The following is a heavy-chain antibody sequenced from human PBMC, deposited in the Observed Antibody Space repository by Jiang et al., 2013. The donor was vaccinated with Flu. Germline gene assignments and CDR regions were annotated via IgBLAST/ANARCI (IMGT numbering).Heavy chain of an antibody. CDR1: GGSITYYY. J-gene: IGHJ6*04. CDR2: IYYTGNT. V-gene: IGHV4-59*01. D-gene: IGHD4-11*01. CDR3: ARFYSNYVLDALDV. Sequence: GLVKPSETLSLTCTVSGGSITYYYWSWIRQPPGKGLEWIGYIYYTGNTNYNPSLKSRVTMLVDTSKNLFSLKLSSVTAADTAVYYCARFYSNYVLDALDVWGKGTTVTVSS.